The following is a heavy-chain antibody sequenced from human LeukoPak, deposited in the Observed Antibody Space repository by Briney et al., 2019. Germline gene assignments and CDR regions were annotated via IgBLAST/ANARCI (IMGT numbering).Heavy chain of an antibody. CDR3: ARGSAVTGVH. J-gene: IGHJ4*02. D-gene: IGHD1-14*01. CDR1: GFTFSSYL. V-gene: IGHV3-74*01. Sequence: TGGSLRLSCADSGFTFSSYLMHCVRHAPGEGLVWISRIKSDGSTTHYAHSVKGRFTISRDNAKNTLYLQMNSLRAEDTAMYYCARGSAVTGVHWGQGALVTVSS. CDR2: IKSDGSTT.